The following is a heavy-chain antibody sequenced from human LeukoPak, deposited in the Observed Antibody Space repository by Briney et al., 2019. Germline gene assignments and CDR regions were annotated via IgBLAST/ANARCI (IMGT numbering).Heavy chain of an antibody. V-gene: IGHV4-30-2*01. CDR3: ARGASGYEATFFDY. D-gene: IGHD5-12*01. J-gene: IGHJ4*02. CDR2: IYHSGST. CDR1: GGSISSGGYS. Sequence: PSETLSLTCAVSGGSISSGGYSWSWIRQPPGKGLEWIGYIYHSGSTYYNPSLKSRVTISVDRSKNQFSLKLSSVTAADTAVYYCARGASGYEATFFDYWGQGTLVTVSS.